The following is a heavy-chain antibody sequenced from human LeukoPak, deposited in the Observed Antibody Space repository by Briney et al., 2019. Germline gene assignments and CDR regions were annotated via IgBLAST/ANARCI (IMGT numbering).Heavy chain of an antibody. CDR3: ARGPNGRLTAMAAYYFDY. CDR2: IYYSGST. V-gene: IGHV4-39*01. Sequence: SETLSLTCTVSGGSISSSSYYWGWIRQPPGKGLEWIGSIYYSGSTYYNPSLKSRVTISVDTSKNQFSLKLSSVTAEDTAVYYCARGPNGRLTAMAAYYFDYWGQGTLVIVSS. D-gene: IGHD5-18*01. CDR1: GGSISSSSYY. J-gene: IGHJ4*02.